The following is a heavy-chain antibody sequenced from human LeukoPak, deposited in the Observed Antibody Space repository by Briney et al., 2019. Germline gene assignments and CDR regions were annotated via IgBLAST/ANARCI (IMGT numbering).Heavy chain of an antibody. V-gene: IGHV3-48*01. J-gene: IGHJ4*02. Sequence: GGSLRLSCAAPGFTFSRYNMTWVRQAPGKGLEWVSYISTSSSTIYYADSVKGRFTISRDNAKNSLYLQMHSLRAEDTAVYYCVKAGESWGQGTLVTVSS. CDR2: ISTSSSTI. D-gene: IGHD3-10*01. CDR3: VKAGES. CDR1: GFTFSRYN.